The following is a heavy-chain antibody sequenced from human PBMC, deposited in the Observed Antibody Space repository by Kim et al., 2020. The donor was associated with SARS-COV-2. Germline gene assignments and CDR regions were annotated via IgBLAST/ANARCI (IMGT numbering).Heavy chain of an antibody. CDR1: GFTFSSYS. CDR3: ARVLGSSSGYVLYYYYYCMDV. J-gene: IGHJ6*02. D-gene: IGHD6-13*01. V-gene: IGHV3-33*08. CDR2: ICYDGSNK. Sequence: GGSLRLSCAASGFTFSSYSMHWVRQAPGKGLEWVAVICYDGSNKYYADSVKGRFTISRDNSKNTLYLQMNSLRAEDTAVYYCARVLGSSSGYVLYYYYYCMDVWGQGTTVTVSS.